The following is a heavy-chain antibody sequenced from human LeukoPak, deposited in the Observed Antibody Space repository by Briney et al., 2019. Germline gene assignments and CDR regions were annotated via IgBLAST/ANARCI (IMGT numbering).Heavy chain of an antibody. J-gene: IGHJ5*02. Sequence: GESLKISCKGSGYSFTNYWIGWVRQMPGKGLEWMGIIYPGDSDTRYSPSSQGQVTISADKSISTAYLQWSSLKASDTAMYYCARRYWDYYDSSGDNWFDPGGQGTLVTVSS. V-gene: IGHV5-51*01. CDR3: ARRYWDYYDSSGDNWFDP. D-gene: IGHD3-22*01. CDR2: IYPGDSDT. CDR1: GYSFTNYW.